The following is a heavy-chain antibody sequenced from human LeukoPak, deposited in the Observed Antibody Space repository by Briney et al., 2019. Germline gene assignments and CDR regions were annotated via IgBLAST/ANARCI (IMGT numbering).Heavy chain of an antibody. CDR1: GFTFSSYG. CDR2: IKQDGSEK. D-gene: IGHD5-12*01. V-gene: IGHV3-7*01. J-gene: IGHJ4*02. CDR3: AREDSGYEYAIFDY. Sequence: PGGSLRLSCAASGFTFSSYGMHWVRQAPGKGLEWVANIKQDGSEKFFVDSVKGRFTISRDNAKNSLYLQMNSLRAEDTAVYYCAREDSGYEYAIFDYWGQGTLVTVSS.